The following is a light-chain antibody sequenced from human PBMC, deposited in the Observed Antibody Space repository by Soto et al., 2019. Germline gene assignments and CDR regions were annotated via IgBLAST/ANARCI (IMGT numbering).Light chain of an antibody. J-gene: IGLJ1*01. Sequence: QSALAQPASVSGSPGQSITISCTGTSGDVDAFDYVSWYQHHPGKAPKLMIFEVSDRPSGLSDRFSGSKSGSTASLTISGLEAEDEADYFCTSITSSSTQVFGTGTKVTVL. CDR3: TSITSSSTQV. CDR2: EVS. V-gene: IGLV2-14*01. CDR1: SGDVDAFDY.